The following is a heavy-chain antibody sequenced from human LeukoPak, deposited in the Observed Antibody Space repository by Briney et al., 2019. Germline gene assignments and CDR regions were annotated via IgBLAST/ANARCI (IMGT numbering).Heavy chain of an antibody. CDR3: ARGDDILTGPDY. CDR2: IYYSGST. V-gene: IGHV4-59*01. CDR1: GGSNSSYY. Sequence: SETLSLTCTVSGGSNSSYYWSWIRQPPGKGLEWIGYIYYSGSTNYNPSLKSRVTVSVDTSKNQFSLKLSSVTAADTAVYYCARGDDILTGPDYWGQGTLVTVSS. J-gene: IGHJ4*02. D-gene: IGHD3-9*01.